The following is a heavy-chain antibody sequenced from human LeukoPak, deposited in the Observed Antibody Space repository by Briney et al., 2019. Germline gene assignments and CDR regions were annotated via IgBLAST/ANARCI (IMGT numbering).Heavy chain of an antibody. V-gene: IGHV1-69*06. CDR1: GGTFRSYA. J-gene: IGHJ4*02. Sequence: SVKVSCKASGGTFRSYAITWVRQAPGQGLEWMGGIIPIFGTANYAQKFQGRVTITADKSTSTAYMELSSLRSEDTAVYYCARGRGYSGYDSSYYFDYWGQGTLVTVSS. CDR2: IIPIFGTA. CDR3: ARGRGYSGYDSSYYFDY. D-gene: IGHD5-12*01.